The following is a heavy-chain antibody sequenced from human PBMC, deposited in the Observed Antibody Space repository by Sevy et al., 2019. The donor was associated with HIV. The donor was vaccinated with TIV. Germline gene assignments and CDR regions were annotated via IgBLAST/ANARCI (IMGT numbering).Heavy chain of an antibody. V-gene: IGHV4-39*01. J-gene: IGHJ3*02. CDR1: GGSISSGSHY. CDR2: IYNSGST. D-gene: IGHD1-26*01. Sequence: SETLSLTCTVSGGSISSGSHYWGWLRQPPGKGLEWIGSIYNSGSTSYNPSLKGRVTISVDTSENQFSLRLRSVTAADTAVYYCARNLTTIIAARSGSGLRPDVFDIWGQGTKVTVSS. CDR3: ARNLTTIIAARSGSGLRPDVFDI.